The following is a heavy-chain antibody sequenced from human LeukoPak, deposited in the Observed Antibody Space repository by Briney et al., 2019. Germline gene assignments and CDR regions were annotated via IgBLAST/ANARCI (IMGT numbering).Heavy chain of an antibody. CDR2: IIPILGIA. V-gene: IGHV1-69*04. CDR1: GGTFSSYA. CDR3: AQMGDSSGYYYGGEYFQH. J-gene: IGHJ1*01. D-gene: IGHD3-22*01. Sequence: SVKVSCKASGGTFSSYAISWVRQAPGQGLEWMGRIIPILGIANYAQKFQGRVTITADKSTSTAYMELSSLRSEDTAVYYCAQMGDSSGYYYGGEYFQHWGQGTLVTVYS.